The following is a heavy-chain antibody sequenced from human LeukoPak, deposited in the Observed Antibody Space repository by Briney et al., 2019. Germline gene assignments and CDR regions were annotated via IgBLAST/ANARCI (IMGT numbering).Heavy chain of an antibody. V-gene: IGHV3-7*03. D-gene: IGHD2-15*01. CDR2: IKQDGNEK. Sequence: GGSLRLSCAASGFRFNTYWMSWVRQAPGKGLEWVANIKQDGNEKYYADSVKGRFTISRDNGKNSLDLQMNSLRAEDTAVYYCAKAGAVVVVVAKFFDYWGQGTLVTVSS. CDR1: GFRFNTYW. J-gene: IGHJ4*02. CDR3: AKAGAVVVVVAKFFDY.